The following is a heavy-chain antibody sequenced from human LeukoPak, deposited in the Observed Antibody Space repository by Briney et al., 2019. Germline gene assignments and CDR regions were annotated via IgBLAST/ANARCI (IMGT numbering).Heavy chain of an antibody. CDR1: GFTVSSNY. V-gene: IGHV3-66*02. Sequence: GGSLRLSCAASGFTVSSNYMSWVRQGPGKGLEWVSVIYSAGTTYYAASVKGRFTISRDNSTNTLYLQTISLRAEDAAVYYCAGMNTPTYHPGSGRYYMGYFDYWGQGTLVTVSS. CDR2: IYSAGTT. D-gene: IGHD3-10*01. CDR3: AGMNTPTYHPGSGRYYMGYFDY. J-gene: IGHJ4*02.